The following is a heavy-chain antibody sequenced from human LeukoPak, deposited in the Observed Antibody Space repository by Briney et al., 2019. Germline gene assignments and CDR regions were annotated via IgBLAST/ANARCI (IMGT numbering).Heavy chain of an antibody. J-gene: IGHJ6*02. CDR2: IYNDDVGGTI. Sequence: PGGSLRLSCAASGFNVRTNYMSWVRQAPGKGLEWVAVIYNDDVGGTIYYAGSVKGRFTISRHNSKNTLYLQMNSLRVEDTAVYYCARENGHCSTFSCPLDLWGQGTTVTVSS. V-gene: IGHV3-53*04. CDR1: GFNVRTNY. D-gene: IGHD2-2*01. CDR3: ARENGHCSTFSCPLDL.